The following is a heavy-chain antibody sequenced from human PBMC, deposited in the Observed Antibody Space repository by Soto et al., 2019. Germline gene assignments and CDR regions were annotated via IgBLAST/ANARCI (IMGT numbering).Heavy chain of an antibody. CDR3: ARVLQYCSGGSCYSLDY. CDR1: GGSISSGDYY. Sequence: QVQLQESGPGLVKPSQTLSLTCTVSGGSISSGDYYWSWIHQPPGKGLEWIGYIYYSGSTYYNPSLKSRVTISVDTSKNQFSLKLSSVTAADTAVYYCARVLQYCSGGSCYSLDYWGQGTLVTVSS. CDR2: IYYSGST. J-gene: IGHJ4*02. V-gene: IGHV4-30-4*01. D-gene: IGHD2-15*01.